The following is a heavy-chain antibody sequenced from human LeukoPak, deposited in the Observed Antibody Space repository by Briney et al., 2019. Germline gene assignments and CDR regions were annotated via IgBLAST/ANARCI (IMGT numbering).Heavy chain of an antibody. Sequence: GGSLRLSCAASGFTFSSYLMSWVRQAPGKGLEWVANIKQDGSEKYYVDSVKGRFTISRDNAKNSLYLQMNSLRAEDTAVYYCARASDYWGQGTLVTVSS. CDR2: IKQDGSEK. CDR1: GFTFSSYL. J-gene: IGHJ4*02. CDR3: ARASDY. V-gene: IGHV3-7*01.